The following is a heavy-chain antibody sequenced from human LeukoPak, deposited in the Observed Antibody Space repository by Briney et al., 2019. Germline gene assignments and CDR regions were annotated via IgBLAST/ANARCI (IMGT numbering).Heavy chain of an antibody. D-gene: IGHD3-10*02. CDR3: ARSTGSTMFIDY. CDR2: IYYSGNT. J-gene: IGHJ4*02. V-gene: IGHV4-59*01. Sequence: KPSETLSLTCTVSGGSISPYYSSWIRQPPGKGLEWLGYIYYSGNTEYKPSLKSRVAMSVDTSKNQFSLRLSSGTAADTAVYYCARSTGSTMFIDYWGQGTLVTVSS. CDR1: GGSISPYY.